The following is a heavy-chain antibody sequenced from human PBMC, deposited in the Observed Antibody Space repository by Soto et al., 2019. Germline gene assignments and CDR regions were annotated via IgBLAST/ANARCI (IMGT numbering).Heavy chain of an antibody. V-gene: IGHV3-74*01. CDR2: INSDGSST. J-gene: IGHJ6*02. CDR1: GFTFSSYW. CDR3: ARVEWELPSWGDYYYGMDV. D-gene: IGHD1-26*01. Sequence: PGGSLRLSCAASGFTFSSYWMHWVRQAPGKGLVWVSRINSDGSSTSYADSVKGRFTISRDNAKNTLYLQMNSLRAEDTAVYYCARVEWELPSWGDYYYGMDVWGQGTTVTVSS.